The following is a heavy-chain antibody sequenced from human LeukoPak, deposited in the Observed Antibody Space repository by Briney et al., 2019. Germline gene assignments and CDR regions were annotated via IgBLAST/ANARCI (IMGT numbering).Heavy chain of an antibody. Sequence: SETLPLTCAVSGFSISSGYFWAWIRQSPGKGLEWIGSIFHNGITYYNPSLKSRITISVDTSKNQFSLRLSSVTAADTAVYYCARRISTRRGETCSSTSCDFDYWGQGTLDTVSS. J-gene: IGHJ4*02. V-gene: IGHV4-38-2*01. D-gene: IGHD2-2*01. CDR3: ARRISTRRGETCSSTSCDFDY. CDR2: IFHNGIT. CDR1: GFSISSGYF.